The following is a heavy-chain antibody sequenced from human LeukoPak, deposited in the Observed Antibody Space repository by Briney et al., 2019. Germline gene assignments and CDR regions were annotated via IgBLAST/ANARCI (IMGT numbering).Heavy chain of an antibody. CDR1: GGSISSYY. J-gene: IGHJ4*02. D-gene: IGHD5-12*01. CDR2: IYYSGST. Sequence: SETLSLTCTVSGGSISSYYWSWIRQPPGKGLEWIGYIYYSGSTTYNPSLKSRVTISVDTSKNQFSLKLSSVTAADTAVYYCARIVAGSFFDYWGQGTLVTVSS. CDR3: ARIVAGSFFDY. V-gene: IGHV4-59*08.